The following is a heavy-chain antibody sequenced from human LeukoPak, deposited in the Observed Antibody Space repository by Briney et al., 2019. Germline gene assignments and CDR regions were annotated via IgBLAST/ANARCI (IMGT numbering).Heavy chain of an antibody. V-gene: IGHV3-21*01. D-gene: IGHD2-21*01. CDR3: ARDHSYYLDY. Sequence: GGSLRLSCAASGFTFSPYTMNWVRQAPGKGLEWVSSISSSSTSIYYADSLKGRFTISRDNAKNSVYLQMNSLTAEDTAVYYCARDHSYYLDYWGQGTLVTVSS. CDR1: GFTFSPYT. CDR2: ISSSSTSI. J-gene: IGHJ4*02.